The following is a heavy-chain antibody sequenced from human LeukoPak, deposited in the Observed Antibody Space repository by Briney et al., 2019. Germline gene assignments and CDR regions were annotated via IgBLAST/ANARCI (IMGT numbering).Heavy chain of an antibody. Sequence: PSETLSLTCTASGGSISSYYWSWIRQPPGKGLEWIGYIYYSGSTNYNPSLKSRVTISVDTSKNQFSLKLSSVTAADTAVYYCARQSSYDFWSGPDAFDIWGQGTMVTVSS. CDR2: IYYSGST. D-gene: IGHD3-3*01. CDR1: GGSISSYY. CDR3: ARQSSYDFWSGPDAFDI. V-gene: IGHV4-59*08. J-gene: IGHJ3*02.